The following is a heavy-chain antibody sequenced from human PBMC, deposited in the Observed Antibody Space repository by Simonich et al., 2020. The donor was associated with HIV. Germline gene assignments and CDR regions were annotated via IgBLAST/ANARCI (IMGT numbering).Heavy chain of an antibody. CDR1: GFTLSDYY. CDR3: AGAPYGDGAFDI. D-gene: IGHD7-27*01. Sequence: QVQLVESGGGLVKPGGSLRLSCAASGFTLSDYYMSWIRQAPGKGLEWVSNISRRGSIMDYAEPVKGRFTISRDNAKNSLYLQMNSLRAEDTAVYSCAGAPYGDGAFDIWGQGTMVTVSS. J-gene: IGHJ3*02. CDR2: ISRRGSIM. V-gene: IGHV3-11*01.